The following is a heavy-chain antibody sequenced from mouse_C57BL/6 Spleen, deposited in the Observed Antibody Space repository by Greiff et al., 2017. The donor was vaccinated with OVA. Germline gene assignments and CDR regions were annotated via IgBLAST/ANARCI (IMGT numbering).Heavy chain of an antibody. CDR2: IDPEDGDT. J-gene: IGHJ3*01. Sequence: EVQLQQSGAELVRPGASVKLSCIASGFNIKDYYMHWVKQRPEQGLEWIGRIDPEDGDTEYAPKFQGKATMTADTSSNTAYLQLSSLTSEDTAVYYCTTANWDGVFAYWGQGTLVTVSA. CDR3: TTANWDGVFAY. V-gene: IGHV14-1*01. D-gene: IGHD4-1*01. CDR1: GFNIKDYY.